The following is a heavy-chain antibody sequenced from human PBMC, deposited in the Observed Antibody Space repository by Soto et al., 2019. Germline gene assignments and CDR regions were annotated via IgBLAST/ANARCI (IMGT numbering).Heavy chain of an antibody. CDR2: INHSGST. CDR1: GGSFSGYY. V-gene: IGHV4-34*01. J-gene: IGHJ4*02. D-gene: IGHD2-2*01. Sequence: PSETLSLTCGVYGGSFSGYYWSWIRQPPGKGLEWIGEINHSGSTNYNPSLKSRVTISVDTSKNQFSLKLSSVTAADTAVYYCARLPDIVVVPAAMERGGFDYWGQGTLVTVSS. CDR3: ARLPDIVVVPAAMERGGFDY.